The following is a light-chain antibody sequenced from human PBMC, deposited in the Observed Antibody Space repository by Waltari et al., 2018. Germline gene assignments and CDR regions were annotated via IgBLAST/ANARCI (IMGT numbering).Light chain of an antibody. J-gene: IGKJ1*01. CDR3: QQYFATPRT. V-gene: IGKV4-1*01. CDR1: RSVLYSSNDKKY. CDR2: WAS. Sequence: DIVMTQSPDSLAVSLGERATINCKASRSVLYSSNDKKYLAWYQQKPGQPPKLLIYWASTRDSGVPVRCSGSGSGTDFTLTISSLQAEDVAVYYCQQYFATPRTFGQGTKVEIK.